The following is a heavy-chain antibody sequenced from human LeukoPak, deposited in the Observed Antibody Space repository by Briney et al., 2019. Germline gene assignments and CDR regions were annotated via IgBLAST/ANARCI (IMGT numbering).Heavy chain of an antibody. CDR3: ASQGIVGTTALFDY. V-gene: IGHV3-23*01. D-gene: IGHD1-26*01. Sequence: GGSLRLSCAASGFTFSSFVMSWVRQAPGKGLEWVSVISGSGGTTYYADSVKGRFTISRDNSKSTLYLQMDSLRAEDTAVYYCASQGIVGTTALFDYWGQGTLVTVSS. J-gene: IGHJ4*02. CDR2: ISGSGGTT. CDR1: GFTFSSFV.